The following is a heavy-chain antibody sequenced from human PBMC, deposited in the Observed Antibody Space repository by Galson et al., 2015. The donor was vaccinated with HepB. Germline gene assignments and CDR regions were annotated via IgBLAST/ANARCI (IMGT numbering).Heavy chain of an antibody. CDR2: ISSGGDSS. CDR3: AKVTDTTGWYFFEF. V-gene: IGHV3-23*02. CDR1: GFTFGTSA. Sequence: SLRLSCAASGFTFGTSAMSWVRQAPGKGLEWVSVISSGGDSSYHRGSVKGRFTMSRDDSKNTVYLQMNNLRAEDTALYYCAKVTDTTGWYFFEFWGQGALVTVSS. D-gene: IGHD6-19*01. J-gene: IGHJ4*02.